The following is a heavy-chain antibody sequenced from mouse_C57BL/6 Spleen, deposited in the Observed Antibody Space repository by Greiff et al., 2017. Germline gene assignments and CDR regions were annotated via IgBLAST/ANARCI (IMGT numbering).Heavy chain of an antibody. CDR2: IDPSDSET. J-gene: IGHJ2*01. V-gene: IGHV1-52*01. Sequence: VQLQQPGAELVRPGSSVKLSCKASGYTFTSYWMHWVKQRPIQGLEWIGNIDPSDSETHYNQKFKDKATLTVDKSSSTAYMQLSSLTSEDSAVYYCGRREVTTQYYFDYWGQGTTLTVSS. D-gene: IGHD2-2*01. CDR3: GRREVTTQYYFDY. CDR1: GYTFTSYW.